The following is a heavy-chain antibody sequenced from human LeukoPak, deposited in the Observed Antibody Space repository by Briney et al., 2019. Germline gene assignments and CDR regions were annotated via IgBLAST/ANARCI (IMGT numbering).Heavy chain of an antibody. CDR2: ISGSGGST. Sequence: GGSLRLSCAASGFTFSRYSMNWVRQAPGKGLEWVSAISGSGGSTYYADSVKGRFTISRDNSKNTLYLQMNSLRAEDTAVYYCAGGLNFDYWGQGTLVTVSS. V-gene: IGHV3-23*01. CDR3: AGGLNFDY. D-gene: IGHD6-25*01. CDR1: GFTFSRYS. J-gene: IGHJ4*02.